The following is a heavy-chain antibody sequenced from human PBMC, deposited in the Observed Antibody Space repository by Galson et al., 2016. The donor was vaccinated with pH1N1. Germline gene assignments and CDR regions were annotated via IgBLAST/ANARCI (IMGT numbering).Heavy chain of an antibody. CDR2: IRKKTNDYTT. Sequence: SLRLSCAASGFIFSDHYMDWVRQAPGKGLEWVGRIRKKTNDYTTEYATSVKGRFTISRDDSESSVYLQMSSLKTEDTAVYYCVRVGVPWNYDCWDQGTLVIVSS. J-gene: IGHJ4*02. V-gene: IGHV3-72*01. CDR3: VRVGVPWNYDC. CDR1: GFIFSDHY. D-gene: IGHD3-16*01.